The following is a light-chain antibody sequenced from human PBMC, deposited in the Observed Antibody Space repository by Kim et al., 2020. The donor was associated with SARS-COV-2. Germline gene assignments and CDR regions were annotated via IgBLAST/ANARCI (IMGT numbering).Light chain of an antibody. CDR2: DAS. V-gene: IGKV3-11*01. J-gene: IGKJ1*01. CDR3: QQRSNWPPT. CDR1: QGVSSY. Sequence: LSPGERAHLSCRASQGVSSYLAWYQQKPGQAPRLLIYDASNRATGIPARFSGSGSGTDFTLTISSLEPEDFAVYYCQQRSNWPPTFGQGTKVDIK.